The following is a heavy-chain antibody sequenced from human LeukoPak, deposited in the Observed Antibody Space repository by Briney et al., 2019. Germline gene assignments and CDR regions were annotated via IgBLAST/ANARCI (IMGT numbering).Heavy chain of an antibody. CDR1: GGSISSRSYY. J-gene: IGHJ2*01. V-gene: IGHV4-39*01. Sequence: PSETLSLTCTLSGGSISSRSYYWGWIRQPPGKGLEWIGTIHYRGSTFYNPSLKSRVTISVDTSQIDFSLKLTSVTASDTAVYYCASLGGYCSSVSCYQYFDLWGRGTLVTVSS. CDR2: IHYRGST. CDR3: ASLGGYCSSVSCYQYFDL. D-gene: IGHD2-2*01.